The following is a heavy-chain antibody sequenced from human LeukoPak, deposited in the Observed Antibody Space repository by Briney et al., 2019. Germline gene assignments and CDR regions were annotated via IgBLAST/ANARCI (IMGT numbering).Heavy chain of an antibody. CDR2: ISNDGVYT. Sequence: QAGGSLRLSCVASGFTFRNYAMSWVRQSPGKGPEWISAISNDGVYTFHADSAKGRLTISRDNSKNTLYLQMDSLRAEDTAIYYCAKGSSGGRPYYFDYWGQGTLVTVSS. J-gene: IGHJ4*02. D-gene: IGHD3-22*01. V-gene: IGHV3-23*01. CDR1: GFTFRNYA. CDR3: AKGSSGGRPYYFDY.